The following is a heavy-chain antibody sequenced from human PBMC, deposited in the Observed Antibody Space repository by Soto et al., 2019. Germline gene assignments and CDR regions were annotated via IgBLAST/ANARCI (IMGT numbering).Heavy chain of an antibody. J-gene: IGHJ4*02. CDR1: GYTFTSYD. Sequence: ASVKVSCKASGYTFTSYDINWVRQATGQGLEWMGWMNPNSGNTGYAQKFQGRVTMTRNTSISTAYMELSSLRSEDTAVYYCARGLLGSAARDYWGQGTLVTVSS. D-gene: IGHD6-6*01. CDR2: MNPNSGNT. CDR3: ARGLLGSAARDY. V-gene: IGHV1-8*01.